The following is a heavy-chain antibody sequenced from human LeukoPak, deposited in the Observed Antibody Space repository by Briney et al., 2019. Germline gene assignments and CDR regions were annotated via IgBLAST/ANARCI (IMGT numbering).Heavy chain of an antibody. D-gene: IGHD6-19*01. CDR1: GFTFSSYW. CDR3: ARDKGISSGWPYYYYYYHMDV. J-gene: IGHJ6*03. Sequence: TGGSLRLSCAASGFTFSSYWMSWVRQAPGKGLEWVANIKQDGSEKYYVDSVKGRFTISRDNAKNSLYLQMNSLRAEDTAVYYCARDKGISSGWPYYYYYYHMDVWGKGTTVTISS. CDR2: IKQDGSEK. V-gene: IGHV3-7*01.